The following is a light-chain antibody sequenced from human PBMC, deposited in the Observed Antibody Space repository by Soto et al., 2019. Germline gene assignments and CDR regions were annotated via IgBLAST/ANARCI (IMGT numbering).Light chain of an antibody. Sequence: EIVLTPCPGTLSLYPVERATLSCRASQSVSSNLAWYQQKPGQAPRFLIYGASTRATGIPARFSGSGSGTEFTLTISSLQSEDFAVYYCQQYDNWPLTFGGGTKVDI. CDR2: GAS. CDR1: QSVSSN. CDR3: QQYDNWPLT. J-gene: IGKJ4*01. V-gene: IGKV3-15*01.